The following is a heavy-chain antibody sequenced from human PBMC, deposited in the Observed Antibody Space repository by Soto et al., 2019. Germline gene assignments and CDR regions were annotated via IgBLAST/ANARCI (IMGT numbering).Heavy chain of an antibody. J-gene: IGHJ4*02. CDR2: ISGPGGST. Sequence: EVQLLESGGGLVQPGGSLRLSCAASGFTFGSYGMSWVRQAPGKGLEWVSAISGPGGSTYYADSVKGRFTISRDNSKNTQFLQMNSLRAEDTAMYFCAKDRMSTAIVDYGGQGTLVTVSS. CDR1: GFTFGSYG. CDR3: AKDRMSTAIVDY. D-gene: IGHD5-18*01. V-gene: IGHV3-23*01.